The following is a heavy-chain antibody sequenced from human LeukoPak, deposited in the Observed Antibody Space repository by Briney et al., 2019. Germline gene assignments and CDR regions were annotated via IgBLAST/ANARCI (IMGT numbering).Heavy chain of an antibody. V-gene: IGHV4-59*01. CDR3: ATYQPLLYTLDY. CDR1: GGSISSYY. CDR2: IYYSGST. Sequence: PSETLSLTCTVSGGSISSYYWSWIRQPPGKGLEWIGYIYYSGSTNNNPSLKSRVTISVDTSKNQFSLKLRSVTAADTAVYYCATYQPLLYTLDYWGQGTPVTVSS. D-gene: IGHD2-2*02. J-gene: IGHJ4*02.